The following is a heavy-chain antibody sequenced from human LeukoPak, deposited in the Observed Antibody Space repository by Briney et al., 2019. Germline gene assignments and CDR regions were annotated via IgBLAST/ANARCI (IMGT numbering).Heavy chain of an antibody. J-gene: IGHJ4*02. CDR2: ISGSGGST. D-gene: IGHD5-18*01. CDR3: AKRTVDTAMARFDY. V-gene: IGHV3-23*01. Sequence: GGSLRLSCAASGFIVSSNYMSWVRQAPGKGLEWVSAISGSGGSTYYADSVKGRFTISRDNSKNTLYLQMNSLRAEDTAVYYCAKRTVDTAMARFDYWGQGTLVTVSS. CDR1: GFIVSSNY.